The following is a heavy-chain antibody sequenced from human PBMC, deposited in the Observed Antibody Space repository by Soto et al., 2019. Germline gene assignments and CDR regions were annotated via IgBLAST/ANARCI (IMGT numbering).Heavy chain of an antibody. D-gene: IGHD3-10*01. CDR1: GFTFSSYG. CDR3: AKDTWNIITMVRGVIIDY. V-gene: IGHV3-30*18. Sequence: GGSLRLSCAASGFTFSSYGMHWVRQAPGKGLEWVAVVSYDGSNKYYADSVKGRFTISRDNSKNTLYLQMNSLRAEDTAVYYCAKDTWNIITMVRGVIIDYWGQGTLVTVSS. CDR2: VSYDGSNK. J-gene: IGHJ4*02.